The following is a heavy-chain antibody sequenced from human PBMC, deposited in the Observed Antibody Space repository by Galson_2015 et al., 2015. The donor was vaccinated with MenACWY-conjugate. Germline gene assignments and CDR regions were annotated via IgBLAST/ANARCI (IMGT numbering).Heavy chain of an antibody. V-gene: IGHV4-39*01. CDR3: WTDYYDVVGGGF. CDR2: IYYSGNT. J-gene: IGHJ4*02. D-gene: IGHD3-22*01. Sequence: SESLSVTCAVSGGSISSANFYWGWIRQPPGKGLEWIGTIYYSGNTYYNPSLKSRVIVSVDTSRNHFSLNLHSVTAADTAVYFCWTDYYDVVGGGFWGQGTLVTVSS. CDR1: GGSISSANFY.